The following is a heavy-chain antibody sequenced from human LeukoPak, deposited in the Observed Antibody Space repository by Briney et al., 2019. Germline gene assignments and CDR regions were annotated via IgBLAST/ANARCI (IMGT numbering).Heavy chain of an antibody. CDR2: ISNNGGYT. CDR1: GFTFSSSA. CDR3: ARGHPITYYYDSSGYYSYYYGMDV. Sequence: VQPGGSLRLSCAASGFTFSSSAMSWVRQAPGKGLEWVSAISNNGGYTYYADSVKGRFTISRDNSKNTLYLQMNSLRAEDTAVYYCARGHPITYYYDSSGYYSYYYGMDVWGQGTTVTVSS. V-gene: IGHV3-23*01. J-gene: IGHJ6*02. D-gene: IGHD3-22*01.